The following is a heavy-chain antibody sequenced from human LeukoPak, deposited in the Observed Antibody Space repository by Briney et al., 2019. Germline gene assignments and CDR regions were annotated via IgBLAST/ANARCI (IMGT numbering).Heavy chain of an antibody. CDR1: RFMFSSYG. D-gene: IGHD5-24*01. J-gene: IGHJ4*02. CDR2: ISFDGSYK. Sequence: GGSLRLSCAASRFMFSSYGMHWVRQAPGKGLEWVAVISFDGSYKNYADSVKGRFTISRDNSKNTLYLQMNSLRAEDTAVYFCAKYPGEGYNTDLFDYWGQGTLVTVSS. CDR3: AKYPGEGYNTDLFDY. V-gene: IGHV3-30*18.